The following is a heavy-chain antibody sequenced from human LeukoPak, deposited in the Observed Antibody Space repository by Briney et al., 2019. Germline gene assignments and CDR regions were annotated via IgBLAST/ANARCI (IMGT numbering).Heavy chain of an antibody. CDR3: TKNWSADH. CDR2: ISDDGDT. J-gene: IGHJ4*02. Sequence: VQPGGSLRLSCATSGFTFSSYAMTWVRQAPGKGLEWVSAISDDGDTKYADSVKGRFTSSRDNSKNTLYLQMNNLRAEDTAIYYCTKNWSADHWGQGTLVTVSS. CDR1: GFTFSSYA. V-gene: IGHV3-23*01.